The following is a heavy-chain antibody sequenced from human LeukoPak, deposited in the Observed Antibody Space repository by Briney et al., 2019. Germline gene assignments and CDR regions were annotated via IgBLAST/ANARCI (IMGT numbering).Heavy chain of an antibody. V-gene: IGHV5-51*01. J-gene: IGHJ5*02. CDR3: ARHCSGGSCYSGNWFDP. Sequence: GEALKISCKGSGYNLTKYWIAWVRPMPGKGLEWMWIIYPGDSDTRYSPSFQGQVTISADKSISTAYLQWSSLKASDTAMYYCARHCSGGSCYSGNWFDPWGQGTLVTVSS. CDR1: GYNLTKYW. D-gene: IGHD2-15*01. CDR2: IYPGDSDT.